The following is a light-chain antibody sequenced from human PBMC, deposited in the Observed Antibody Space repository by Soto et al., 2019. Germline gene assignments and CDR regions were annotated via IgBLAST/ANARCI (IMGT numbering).Light chain of an antibody. Sequence: QSALTQPASVSGSPGQSITISCTGTSSDVGGYNYVSWYQQLPGKAPKLIIYDVRERPSGVSYRFSGSKSGNTASRTISGLQAGDEADYHFSSYTSASTGVFGGGTKLAAL. CDR3: SSYTSASTGV. V-gene: IGLV2-14*03. J-gene: IGLJ3*02. CDR2: DVR. CDR1: SSDVGGYNY.